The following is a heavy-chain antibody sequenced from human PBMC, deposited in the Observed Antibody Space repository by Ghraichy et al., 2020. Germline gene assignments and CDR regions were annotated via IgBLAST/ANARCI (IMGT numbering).Heavy chain of an antibody. CDR3: ARDIDTPGARRYYYYYGMDV. V-gene: IGHV1-18*01. CDR1: GYTFTSYG. D-gene: IGHD1-14*01. J-gene: IGHJ6*02. Sequence: ASVKVSCKASGYTFTSYGISWVRQAPGQGLEWMGWISAYNGNTNYAQKLQGRVTMTTDTSTSTAYMELRSLRSDDTAVYYCARDIDTPGARRYYYYYGMDVWGQGTTVTVSS. CDR2: ISAYNGNT.